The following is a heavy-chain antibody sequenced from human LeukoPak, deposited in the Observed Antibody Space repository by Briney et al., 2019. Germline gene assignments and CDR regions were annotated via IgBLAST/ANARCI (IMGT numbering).Heavy chain of an antibody. CDR2: MFYNGRT. D-gene: IGHD6-19*01. J-gene: IGHJ4*02. V-gene: IGHV4-59*08. CDR1: GATVSDFY. CDR3: ARGGDINVAGSIDY. Sequence: SETLSLTCNVSGATVSDFYWTWIRQPPGKGLEWIGYMFYNGRTNYNPSLESRVTISVDTSKNQFTLKLTSVTAADTALYYCARGGDINVAGSIDYWGQGTRVIVSS.